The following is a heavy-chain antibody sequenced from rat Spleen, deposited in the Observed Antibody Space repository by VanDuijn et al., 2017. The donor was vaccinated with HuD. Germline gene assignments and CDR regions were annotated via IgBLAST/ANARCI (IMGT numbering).Heavy chain of an antibody. CDR2: VTYDGSKT. Sequence: EVQLVESGGGLVQPGRSMKLSCAASGFTFSNYYMAWVRQAPTKGLEWVASVTYDGSKTYYRDSVKGRFTISRDNAKITLNLQMDSLRSEDTATYYCAQLWPYFYGMNAWGQGDSVTVSS. V-gene: IGHV5-25*01. CDR1: GFTFSNYY. J-gene: IGHJ4*01. CDR3: AQLWPYFYGMNA.